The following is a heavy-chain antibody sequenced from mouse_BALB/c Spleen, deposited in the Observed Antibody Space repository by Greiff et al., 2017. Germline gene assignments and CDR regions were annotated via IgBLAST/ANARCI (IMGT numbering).Heavy chain of an antibody. Sequence: VMLVESGPDLVAPSQSLSITCTVSGFSLTSYGVHWVRQPPGKGLEWLVVIWSDGSTTYNSALKSRLSISKDNSKSQVFLKMNSLQTDDTAMYYCARLVGYYEDAMDYWGQGTSVTVSS. D-gene: IGHD2-3*01. V-gene: IGHV2-6-2*01. J-gene: IGHJ4*01. CDR2: IWSDGST. CDR3: ARLVGYYEDAMDY. CDR1: GFSLTSYG.